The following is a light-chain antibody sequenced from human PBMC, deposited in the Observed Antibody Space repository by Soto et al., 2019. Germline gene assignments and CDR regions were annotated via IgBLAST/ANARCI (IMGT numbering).Light chain of an antibody. J-gene: IGLJ3*02. CDR2: EVS. CDR3: TSFTTISTWV. CDR1: RSDVGGYNY. V-gene: IGLV2-14*01. Sequence: QSALTQPASVSGSPGQSITISCTGTRSDVGGYNYVSWFQQHPGKAPKLKIYEVSNRPSGFSNRFSGSKSGNTASLTISELQAEDEDDYYCTSFTTISTWVFGGGPKLTVL.